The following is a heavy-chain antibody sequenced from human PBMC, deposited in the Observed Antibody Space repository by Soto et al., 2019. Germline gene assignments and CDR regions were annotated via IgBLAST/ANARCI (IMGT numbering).Heavy chain of an antibody. V-gene: IGHV3-30*19. CDR1: GFTFSTYG. J-gene: IGHJ6*02. CDR2: IWYDGSIK. Sequence: QEQVVESGGGVVQPGRSLRLSCAASGFTFSTYGMHWVRQAPGKGLERVAVIWYDGSIKYYTDSVKGRFTISRDDPRNTVYLQMNSLRTEDTALYYWARDNYGMDIWGQGTTVTVSS. CDR3: ARDNYGMDI.